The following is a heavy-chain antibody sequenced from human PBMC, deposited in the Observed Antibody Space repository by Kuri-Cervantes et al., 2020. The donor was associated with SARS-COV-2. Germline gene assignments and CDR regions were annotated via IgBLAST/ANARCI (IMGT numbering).Heavy chain of an antibody. D-gene: IGHD1-26*01. Sequence: GESLKISCAASGFTFSSYAMSWVRQAPGKGLEWVSAISGSGGSTYYADSVKGRFTISRDTSKNTLYLQMNSLGAEGTAMYYCARDGSIVGVVDYWGQGTLVTVSS. CDR2: ISGSGGST. V-gene: IGHV3-23*01. CDR1: GFTFSSYA. J-gene: IGHJ4*02. CDR3: ARDGSIVGVVDY.